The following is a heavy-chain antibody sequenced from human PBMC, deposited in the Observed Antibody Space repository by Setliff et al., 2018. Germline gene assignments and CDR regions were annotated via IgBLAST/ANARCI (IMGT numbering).Heavy chain of an antibody. V-gene: IGHV4-34*01. D-gene: IGHD1-26*01. CDR2: INHSGSS. Sequence: TLSLTCAVYGGSFRGYYWTWIRQPPGKGLEWIGEINHSGSSNYNPSLRSRVTISVDTSKNQFSLNLSSVTAADTAVYYCARGPRYSGSYYVNYWGQGTLVTVSS. CDR3: ARGPRYSGSYYVNY. CDR1: GGSFRGYY. J-gene: IGHJ4*02.